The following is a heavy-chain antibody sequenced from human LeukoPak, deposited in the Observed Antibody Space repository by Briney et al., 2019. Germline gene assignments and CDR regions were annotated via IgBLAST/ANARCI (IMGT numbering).Heavy chain of an antibody. CDR3: ARNGGL. J-gene: IGHJ4*02. V-gene: IGHV4-61*02. D-gene: IGHD3-10*01. CDR2: IYTSGST. CDR1: GGSISSGSYY. Sequence: SETLSLTCTVSGGSISSGSYYWSWIRQPAGKGLEWIGRIYTSGSTNYNPPLKSRVTISVDTSKNQFSLKLSSVTAADTAVYYCARNGGLWGQGTLVTVSS.